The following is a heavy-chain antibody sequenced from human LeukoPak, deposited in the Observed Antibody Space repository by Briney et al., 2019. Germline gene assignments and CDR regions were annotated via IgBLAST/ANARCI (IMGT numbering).Heavy chain of an antibody. CDR3: ARDFYYYDSSGYPMDY. CDR2: ISSSGSTI. CDR1: GFTFRSYE. V-gene: IGHV3-48*03. J-gene: IGHJ4*02. D-gene: IGHD3-22*01. Sequence: GGSLRLSCAASGFTFRSYEMNWVRQAPGKGLEWVSYISSSGSTIYYADSVKGRFTVSRDNAKNSLYLQMNSLRAEDTAVYYCARDFYYYDSSGYPMDYWGQGTLVTVSS.